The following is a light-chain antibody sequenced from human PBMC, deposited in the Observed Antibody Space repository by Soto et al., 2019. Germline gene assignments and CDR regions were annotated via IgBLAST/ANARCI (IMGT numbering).Light chain of an antibody. CDR2: QDS. Sequence: SYELTQPPSVSVSPGQTASITCSGDKLGDKYACWYQQKPGQSPVLVIYQDSKRPSGIPERFSGSNSGNTATLTISGTQAMDEADYYCQAWDSSTYVSGTGTKLTFL. V-gene: IGLV3-1*01. J-gene: IGLJ1*01. CDR1: KLGDKY. CDR3: QAWDSSTYV.